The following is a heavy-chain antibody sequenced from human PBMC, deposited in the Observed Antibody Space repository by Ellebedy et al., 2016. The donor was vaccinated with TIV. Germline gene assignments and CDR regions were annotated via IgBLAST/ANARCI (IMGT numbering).Heavy chain of an antibody. CDR1: GGSISSYY. D-gene: IGHD3-10*01. Sequence: SETLSLXCTVSGGSISSYYWSWIRQPPGKGLEWIGEINHSGSTNYNPSLKSRVTISVDTSKNQFSLKLSSVTAADTAVYYCARSLPMVRGVRPGAFDIWGQGTMVTVSS. V-gene: IGHV4-34*01. CDR3: ARSLPMVRGVRPGAFDI. J-gene: IGHJ3*02. CDR2: INHSGST.